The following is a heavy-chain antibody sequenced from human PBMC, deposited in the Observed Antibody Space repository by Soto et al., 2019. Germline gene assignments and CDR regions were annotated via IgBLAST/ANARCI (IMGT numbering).Heavy chain of an antibody. CDR2: ISESGGSS. CDR3: ATGYSGNYYRYDC. J-gene: IGHJ4*02. V-gene: IGHV3-23*01. D-gene: IGHD1-26*01. Sequence: GGSLRLSCAASGFTFSNYAMNWVRQAPGKGLEWVSAISESGGSSYYADSVKGRFAISRDNSKNTLYLQMNSLRAEDTAVYYCATGYSGNYYRYDCWGQGTLVTVSS. CDR1: GFTFSNYA.